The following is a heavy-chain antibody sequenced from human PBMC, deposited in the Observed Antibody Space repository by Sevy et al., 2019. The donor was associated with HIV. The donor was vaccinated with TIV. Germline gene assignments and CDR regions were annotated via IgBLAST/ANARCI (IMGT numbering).Heavy chain of an antibody. CDR1: GYTFTSYA. CDR3: ASLSSGWYYYYYGMDV. D-gene: IGHD6-19*01. Sequence: GESLKISCKASGYTFTSYAMNWVRQAPGQGLEWMGWINTNTGNPTYAQGFTGRFVFSLDTSVSTAYLQISSPKAEDTAVYYCASLSSGWYYYYYGMDVWGQGTTVTVSS. V-gene: IGHV7-4-1*02. CDR2: INTNTGNP. J-gene: IGHJ6*02.